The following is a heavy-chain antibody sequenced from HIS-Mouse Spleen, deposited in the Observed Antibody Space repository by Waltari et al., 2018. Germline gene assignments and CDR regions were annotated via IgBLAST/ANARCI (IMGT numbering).Heavy chain of an antibody. Sequence: QVQLVQSGAEVKKPGSSVKVSCKASGGTFSSYAISWVRQAPGQGLEWMGRVSPILGIANSGQKFQGRVTITADKSTSTAYMELSSLRSEDTAVYYCARDGFVGGSSPGGIIWGQGTMVTVSS. J-gene: IGHJ3*02. V-gene: IGHV1-69*04. CDR3: ARDGFVGGSSPGGII. CDR2: VSPILGIA. D-gene: IGHD1-26*01. CDR1: GGTFSSYA.